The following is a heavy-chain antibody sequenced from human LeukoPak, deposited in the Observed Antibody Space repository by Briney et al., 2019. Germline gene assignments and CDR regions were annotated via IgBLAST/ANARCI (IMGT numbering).Heavy chain of an antibody. Sequence: GASVKVSCKASGGTFSSYAISWVRQAPGQGLECMGRIIPIFGTANYAQKFQGRVTITTDESTSTAYMELSSLRSEDTAVYYCARDRSRGYSYGYCFDYWGQGTLVTVSS. CDR3: ARDRSRGYSYGYCFDY. D-gene: IGHD5-18*01. CDR2: IIPIFGTA. CDR1: GGTFSSYA. J-gene: IGHJ4*02. V-gene: IGHV1-69*05.